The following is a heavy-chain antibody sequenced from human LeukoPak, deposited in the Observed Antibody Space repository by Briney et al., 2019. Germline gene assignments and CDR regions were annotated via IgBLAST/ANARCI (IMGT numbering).Heavy chain of an antibody. D-gene: IGHD2-2*01. CDR3: ASSFVSAAYDVFDL. J-gene: IGHJ3*01. CDR2: IWYDGTIE. CDR1: GFTFRTYG. V-gene: IGHV3-33*01. Sequence: GGSLRLSCAASGFTFRTYGMHWVRQAPGKGLEWVAVIWYDGTIEYYVDSVKGRFTISRDNSKNTLYLQMNSLRAEDTAVYYCASSFVSAAYDVFDLWGQGTMVTVSS.